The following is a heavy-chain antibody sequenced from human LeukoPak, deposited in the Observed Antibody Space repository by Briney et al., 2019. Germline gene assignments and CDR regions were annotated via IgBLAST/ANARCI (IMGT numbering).Heavy chain of an antibody. CDR3: TTDLGAVAGILTDY. D-gene: IGHD6-19*01. V-gene: IGHV3-15*01. CDR1: GVSLSNAW. Sequence: GGSLRLSCAASGVSLSNAWMSWVRQAPGKGLEWVGRIKSKTDGGTTDYAAPVKGRFTISRDDSKNTLYLQMNSLKTEDTAVYYWTTDLGAVAGILTDYWGQGTLVTVSS. J-gene: IGHJ4*02. CDR2: IKSKTDGGTT.